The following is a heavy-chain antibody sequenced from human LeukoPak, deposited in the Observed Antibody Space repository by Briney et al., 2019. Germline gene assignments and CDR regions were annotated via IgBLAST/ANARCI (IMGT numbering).Heavy chain of an antibody. J-gene: IGHJ4*02. D-gene: IGHD6-19*01. Sequence: ASVKVSCKASGYTFTSFALNWVRQAPGQGLEWMGWINTNTGNPTYAQGFTGRFVFSLDTSVSTAYLQISSLKAEDTAVYYCARDGYSSGWGGFDYWGQGTLVTVSS. CDR3: ARDGYSSGWGGFDY. CDR2: INTNTGNP. CDR1: GYTFTSFA. V-gene: IGHV7-4-1*02.